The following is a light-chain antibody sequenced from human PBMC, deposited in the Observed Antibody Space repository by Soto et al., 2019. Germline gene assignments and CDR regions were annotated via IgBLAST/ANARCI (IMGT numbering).Light chain of an antibody. V-gene: IGLV2-14*03. CDR2: DVY. J-gene: IGLJ1*01. CDR3: SSYTNTMSYV. Sequence: QSALTQPASVSGSPGQSITISGTGTSSDVGAYDYVSWYQQHPGKAPKLMIYDVYARPSGVSHRFSGSKSGNTASLTISGLQSDDEADYYCSSYTNTMSYVFGTGTKLTVL. CDR1: SSDVGAYDY.